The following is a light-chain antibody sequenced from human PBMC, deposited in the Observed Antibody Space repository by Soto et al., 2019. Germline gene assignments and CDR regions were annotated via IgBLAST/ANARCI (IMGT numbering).Light chain of an antibody. J-gene: IGKJ2*01. CDR3: QQVSRYPYT. V-gene: IGKV1-9*01. CDR2: VAS. CDR1: QGVGRY. Sequence: DIQLTQSPSFLSASVGDRVTITCRDSQGVGRYLVWYQQKPGKAPNLLIYVASTLQSGVPSRFSGSGFGTEFTLTVSSLQPEDFATYYCQQVSRYPYTFGQGTKLEIK.